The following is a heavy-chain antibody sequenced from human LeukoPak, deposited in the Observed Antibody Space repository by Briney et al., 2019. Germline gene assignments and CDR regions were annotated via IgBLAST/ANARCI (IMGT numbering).Heavy chain of an antibody. CDR2: IWYDGSNK. V-gene: IGHV3-33*06. D-gene: IGHD6-19*01. CDR3: AKAVEGAFDY. CDR1: GFTFSSYG. Sequence: GGSLRLSCAASGFTFSSYGMHWVRQAPGKGLEWVAVIWYDGSNKYYADSVKGRFTISRDNSKNTLYLQMNSLRAEDTAVYYCAKAVEGAFDYWGREPWSPSPQ. J-gene: IGHJ4*02.